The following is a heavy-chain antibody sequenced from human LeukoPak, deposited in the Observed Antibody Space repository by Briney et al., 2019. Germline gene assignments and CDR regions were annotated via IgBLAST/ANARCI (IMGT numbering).Heavy chain of an antibody. V-gene: IGHV3-33*01. Sequence: GGSLRLSCAASGFTFSSYGMHWVRQAPGKGLEWVAVIWYDGSNKYYADSVKGRFTISRDNSKNTLYLQMNSLRAEDTAVYYCARRCSSTSCYIYWGQGTLVTVSS. J-gene: IGHJ4*02. D-gene: IGHD2-2*02. CDR2: IWYDGSNK. CDR1: GFTFSSYG. CDR3: ARRCSSTSCYIY.